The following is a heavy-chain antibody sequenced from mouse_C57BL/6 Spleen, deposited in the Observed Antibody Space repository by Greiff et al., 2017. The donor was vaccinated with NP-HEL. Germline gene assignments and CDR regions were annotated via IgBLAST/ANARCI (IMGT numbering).Heavy chain of an antibody. CDR2: IDPSDSYT. CDR1: GYTFTSYW. J-gene: IGHJ2*01. Sequence: QVQLQQSGAELVMPGASVKLSCKASGYTFTSYWMHWVKQRPGQGLEWIGEIDPSDSYTNYNQKFKGKSTLTVDKSSSTAYMQLSSLTSEDSAVYYCARTGGGSLFDYWGQGTTLTVSS. CDR3: ARTGGGSLFDY. V-gene: IGHV1-69*01.